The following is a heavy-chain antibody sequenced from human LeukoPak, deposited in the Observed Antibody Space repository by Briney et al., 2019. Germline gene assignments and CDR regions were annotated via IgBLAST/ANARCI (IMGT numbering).Heavy chain of an antibody. Sequence: ASVKVSCKASSYTFTSYGISWVRQAPGQGLEWMGWISAYNGNTNYAQKLQGRVTMTTDTSTSTAYMELRSLRSDDTAVYYCARSIAGNYPRDYWGQGTLVTVSS. D-gene: IGHD1-14*01. J-gene: IGHJ4*02. V-gene: IGHV1-18*01. CDR1: SYTFTSYG. CDR3: ARSIAGNYPRDY. CDR2: ISAYNGNT.